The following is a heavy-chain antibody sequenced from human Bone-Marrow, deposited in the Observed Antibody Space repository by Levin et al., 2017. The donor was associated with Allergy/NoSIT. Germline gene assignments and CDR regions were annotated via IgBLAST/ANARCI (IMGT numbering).Heavy chain of an antibody. CDR1: GFTFSSYS. J-gene: IGHJ3*02. D-gene: IGHD3-10*01. CDR2: ISSSTRTI. V-gene: IGHV3-48*01. CDR3: ARDHSGGDAFDI. Sequence: GESLKISCAASGFTFSSYSMNWVRQAPGKGLEWVSYISSSTRTIYYADSVKGRFTISRDNAKNSLYLQMNSLRAEDTAVYYCARDHSGGDAFDIWGRGTMVTVSS.